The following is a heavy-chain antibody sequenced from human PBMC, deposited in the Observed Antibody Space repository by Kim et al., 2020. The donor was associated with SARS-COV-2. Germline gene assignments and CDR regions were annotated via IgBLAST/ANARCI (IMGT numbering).Heavy chain of an antibody. CDR3: ARVRVTNKQSLVRGVLHA. V-gene: IGHV3-53*03. Sequence: GGSLRLSCAASGFTASSQYMSWVRQAPGKGLEWVSIAYSSSRMFYADSVKGRFTISGDSSRNTVYRQMNSLRADDTAAYYCARVRVTNKQSLVRGVLHA. CDR1: GFTASSQY. J-gene: IGHJ3*01. D-gene: IGHD3-10*01. CDR2: AYSSSRM.